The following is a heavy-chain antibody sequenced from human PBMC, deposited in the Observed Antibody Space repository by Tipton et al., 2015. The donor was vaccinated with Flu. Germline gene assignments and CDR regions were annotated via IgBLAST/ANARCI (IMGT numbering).Heavy chain of an antibody. J-gene: IGHJ4*02. V-gene: IGHV4-38-2*01. D-gene: IGHD3-16*02. CDR2: IWHNVRA. CDR1: GYPISSGYI. Sequence: TLSLTCSVSGYPISSGYIWAWIRQPPGKGLEFIGGIWHNVRAYHNPSLKSRVTISIDTSKNQFSLKLSSVTAADTAVYYCTRHNTNGGIVVADFDSWGQGTLVTVST. CDR3: TRHNTNGGIVVADFDS.